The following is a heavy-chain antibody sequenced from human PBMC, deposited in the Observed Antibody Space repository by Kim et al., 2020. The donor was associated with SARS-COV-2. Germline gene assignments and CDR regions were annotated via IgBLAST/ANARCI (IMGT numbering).Heavy chain of an antibody. V-gene: IGHV3-74*01. J-gene: IGHJ6*02. Sequence: NYAGSVKGRFTVSRDNAKNKLYLPMSSLGAEDTAGYYCARGLKTDYGTDVWGQGTTVTVS. CDR3: ARGLKTDYGTDV.